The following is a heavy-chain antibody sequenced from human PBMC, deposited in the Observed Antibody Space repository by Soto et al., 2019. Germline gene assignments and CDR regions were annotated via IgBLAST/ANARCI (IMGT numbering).Heavy chain of an antibody. J-gene: IGHJ6*03. CDR1: GFTFTSSA. CDR3: ARGTVPPYYYYYYMDV. V-gene: IGHV1-58*01. D-gene: IGHD4-17*01. Sequence: GASVKVSCKASGFTFTSSAVQWVRQARGQRLEWIGWIVVGSGNTDYAQKFQERVTITRNMSTSTAYMELSSLRSEDTAVYYCARGTVPPYYYYYYMDVWGKGTTVTVSS. CDR2: IVVGSGNT.